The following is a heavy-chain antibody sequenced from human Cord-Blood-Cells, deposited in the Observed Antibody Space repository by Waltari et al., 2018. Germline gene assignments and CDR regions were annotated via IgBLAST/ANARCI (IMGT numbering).Heavy chain of an antibody. D-gene: IGHD1-7*01. V-gene: IGHV4-4*02. CDR3: ARDETGTTLPDY. CDR1: GGSLRSNNW. CDR2: IYHSGST. Sequence: QVQLQESGPGPVKPSGTLSLNCAVPGGSLRSNNWWRWGRQPPGKGLEWMGEIYHSGSTNYNPSLKSPVTISVDKSKNQFSLKLSSVTAADTAVYYCARDETGTTLPDYWGQGTLVTVSS. J-gene: IGHJ4*02.